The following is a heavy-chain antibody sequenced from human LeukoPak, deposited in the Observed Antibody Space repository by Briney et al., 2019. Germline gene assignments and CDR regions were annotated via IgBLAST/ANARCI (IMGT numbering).Heavy chain of an antibody. D-gene: IGHD6-13*01. Sequence: GGSLRLSCAASGFTFDDYVMHWVRQAPGKGLEWVSGFSWNGGGIGYADSVKGRFTISRDNAKNSLYLQMNSLRVEDTALYYCAKDMGSSWTGGFDYWGQGTLVTVSS. CDR1: GFTFDDYV. J-gene: IGHJ4*02. V-gene: IGHV3-9*01. CDR2: FSWNGGGI. CDR3: AKDMGSSWTGGFDY.